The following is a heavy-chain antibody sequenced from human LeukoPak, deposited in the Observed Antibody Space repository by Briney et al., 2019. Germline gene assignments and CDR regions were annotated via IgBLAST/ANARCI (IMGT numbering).Heavy chain of an antibody. Sequence: ASVKVSCKASGYTFTNYDINWVRQATGQGLEWMGWTNPNSGNTGYAQKFQGRVTMTRNTSIGTAYMELSSLRSEDTAVYYCARGLYCSNGVCYIYNWFDPWGQGTLVIVSS. V-gene: IGHV1-8*01. CDR2: TNPNSGNT. J-gene: IGHJ5*02. CDR3: ARGLYCSNGVCYIYNWFDP. D-gene: IGHD2-8*01. CDR1: GYTFTNYD.